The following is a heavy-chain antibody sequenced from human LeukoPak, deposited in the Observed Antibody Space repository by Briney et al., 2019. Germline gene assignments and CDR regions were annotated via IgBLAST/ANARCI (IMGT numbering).Heavy chain of an antibody. Sequence: SETLSLTCTVSGGSISSYYWSWIRQPPGKGLEWIGYIYYGGSTNYSPSLKSRVTISVDTSKNQFSLKLSSVTAAGTAVYYCARKGRSTRYFDLWGRGTLVTVSS. CDR3: ARKGRSTRYFDL. D-gene: IGHD1-26*01. J-gene: IGHJ2*01. V-gene: IGHV4-59*01. CDR1: GGSISSYY. CDR2: IYYGGST.